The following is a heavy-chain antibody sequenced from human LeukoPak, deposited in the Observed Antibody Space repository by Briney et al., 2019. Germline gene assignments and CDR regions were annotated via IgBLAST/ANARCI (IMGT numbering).Heavy chain of an antibody. CDR3: ARDVNGEWLTDYYYYMDV. CDR1: GGSISSYY. Sequence: PSETLSLTCTVSGGSISSYYWGWIRQPAGKGLEWIGRIYTGGSTNYNPSLKSRVTMSVDTSKNQFSLKLSSVTAADTAVYYCARDVNGEWLTDYYYYMDVWGKGTTVTVSS. J-gene: IGHJ6*03. V-gene: IGHV4-4*07. D-gene: IGHD5-12*01. CDR2: IYTGGST.